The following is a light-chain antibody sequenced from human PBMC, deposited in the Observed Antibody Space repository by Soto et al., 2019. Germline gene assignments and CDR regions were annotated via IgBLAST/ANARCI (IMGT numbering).Light chain of an antibody. CDR2: DAY. Sequence: EIVLTQSPGTLSLSPVERATLSCRASQSVSSSYLAWYQQKPGQAPRLLIYDAYNRATGIPPRFSGSGSGTDFTLTISSLEPEDSAVYYCQQRHMWPITFGQGTRLEIK. CDR3: QQRHMWPIT. CDR1: QSVSSSY. V-gene: IGKV3D-20*02. J-gene: IGKJ5*01.